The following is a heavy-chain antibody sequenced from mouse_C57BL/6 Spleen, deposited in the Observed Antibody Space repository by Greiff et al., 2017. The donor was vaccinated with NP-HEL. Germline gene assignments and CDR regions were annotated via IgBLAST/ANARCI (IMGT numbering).Heavy chain of an antibody. J-gene: IGHJ3*01. CDR2: INYDGSST. CDR3: AREKGYYDYDEGFAY. D-gene: IGHD2-4*01. V-gene: IGHV5-16*01. CDR1: GFTFSDYY. Sequence: EVKLVESEGGLVQPGSSMKLSCTASGFTFSDYYMAWVRQVPEKGLEWVANINYDGSSTYYLDSLKSRFIISRDNAKNILYLQMSSLKSEDTATYYCAREKGYYDYDEGFAYWGQGTLVTVSA.